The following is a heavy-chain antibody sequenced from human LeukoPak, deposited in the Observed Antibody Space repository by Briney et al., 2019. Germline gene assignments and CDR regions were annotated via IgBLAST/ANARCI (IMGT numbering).Heavy chain of an antibody. D-gene: IGHD6-13*01. CDR3: VKASQGYFQN. CDR2: IRNKNRRYLT. V-gene: IGHV3-72*01. Sequence: PAGSLRLTCAASAFDIIEHEMDCVRQAPGSGHEWLARIRNKNRRYLTDYTDSVRGRFTISRDNSRNSLHLQMNNLKPEDTAVYFCVKASQGYFQNWGQGTQVTVSS. CDR1: AFDIIEHE. J-gene: IGHJ1*01.